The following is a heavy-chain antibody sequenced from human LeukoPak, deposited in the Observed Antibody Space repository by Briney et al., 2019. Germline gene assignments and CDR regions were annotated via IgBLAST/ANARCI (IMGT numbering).Heavy chain of an antibody. J-gene: IGHJ6*03. CDR3: ARSPGEGYYYYYYMDV. Sequence: PSETLSLTCTVSGGSISTSNYYWGWIRQPPGKGLEWIGNIFYSGSTNYNPSLKSRVTISVDTSKNQFSLKLSSVTAADTAVYYCARSPGEGYYYYYYMDVWGKGTTVTVSS. CDR1: GGSISTSNYY. D-gene: IGHD7-27*01. CDR2: IFYSGST. V-gene: IGHV4-39*07.